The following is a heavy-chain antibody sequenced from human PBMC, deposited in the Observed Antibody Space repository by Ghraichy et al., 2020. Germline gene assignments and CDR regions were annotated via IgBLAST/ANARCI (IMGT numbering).Heavy chain of an antibody. CDR3: ASRLGYCSSTSCRGVIGMDV. D-gene: IGHD2-2*01. CDR2: IYYSGST. CDR1: GGSISSSSYY. J-gene: IGHJ6*02. Sequence: SETLSLTCTVSGGSISSSSYYWGWIRQPPGKGLEWIGSIYYSGSTYYNPSLKSRVTISVDTSKNQFSLKLSSVTAADTAVYYRASRLGYCSSTSCRGVIGMDVWGQGTTVTVS. V-gene: IGHV4-39*01.